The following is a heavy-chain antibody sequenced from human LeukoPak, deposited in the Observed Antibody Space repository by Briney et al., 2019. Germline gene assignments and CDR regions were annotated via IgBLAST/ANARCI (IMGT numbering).Heavy chain of an antibody. V-gene: IGHV3-30-3*01. J-gene: IGHJ4*02. CDR3: ARGGYYDSSGFR. CDR1: GFTFSSYV. CDR2: IAYDGINK. D-gene: IGHD3-22*01. Sequence: PGGSLRLSCAASGFTFSSYVMYWVRQAPGKGLEWVAIIAYDGINKYYADSVKGRFTISRDNSKNTLYLQMNSLRAEDTAEYYCARGGYYDSSGFRWGQGTRVTVSS.